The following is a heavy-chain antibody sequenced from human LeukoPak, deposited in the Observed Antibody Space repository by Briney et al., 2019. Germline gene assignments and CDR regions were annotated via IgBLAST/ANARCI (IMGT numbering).Heavy chain of an antibody. CDR2: LSGSGGST. CDR3: ARDGPEDDFWSGPYPPYFDY. D-gene: IGHD3-3*01. J-gene: IGHJ4*02. V-gene: IGHV3-23*01. Sequence: GGSLRLSCATSGFTFGSYAMSWVRQAPGKGLEWVSALSGSGGSTYYADSVRGRFTISRDNSKNTLFLQMNSLKAEDTAVYYCARDGPEDDFWSGPYPPYFDYWGQGTLVTVSS. CDR1: GFTFGSYA.